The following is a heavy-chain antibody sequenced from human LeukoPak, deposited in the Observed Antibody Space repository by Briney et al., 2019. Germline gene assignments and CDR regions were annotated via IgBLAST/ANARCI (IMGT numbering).Heavy chain of an antibody. D-gene: IGHD2-2*01. J-gene: IGHJ5*02. CDR2: IYTSGST. Sequence: SETLSLTCTVSGGSISSSSYYWGWIRQPPGKGLEWIGRIYTSGSTNYNPSLKSRVTMSVDTSKNQFSLKLSSVTAADTAVYYCAREIRVVVPAAIIDWFDPWGQGTLVTVSS. V-gene: IGHV4-39*07. CDR3: AREIRVVVPAAIIDWFDP. CDR1: GGSISSSSYY.